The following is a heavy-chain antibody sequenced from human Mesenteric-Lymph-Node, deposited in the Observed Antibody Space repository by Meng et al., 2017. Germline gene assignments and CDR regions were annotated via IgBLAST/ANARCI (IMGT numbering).Heavy chain of an antibody. CDR1: GGSIRNDQW. V-gene: IGHV4-4*02. CDR2: IYRGGRS. CDR3: TNLDGDSIS. D-gene: IGHD4-17*01. Sequence: QQQEWRAGLGTSSGILLLSCDVCGGSIRNDQWCSWVRQAAGRGLEWIGEIYRGGRSNYNPSVKRRVSISVDKTQNHFSLRLSSVTAANTAVYYWTNLDGDSISWGQGTLVTVPS. J-gene: IGHJ4*02.